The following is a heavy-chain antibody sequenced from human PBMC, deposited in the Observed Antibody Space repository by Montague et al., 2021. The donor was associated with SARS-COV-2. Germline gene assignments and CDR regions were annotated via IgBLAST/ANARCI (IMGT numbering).Heavy chain of an antibody. Sequence: SETLSLTCTVSGDSISDYYWSWIWQPPGMGLEWIGYIFRSGATNYNPPLKSRVIISLDTSKSQFSLRLSPVTAADTAIYYYARTSRGSRYFYGVDVWGQGTTVTVSS. CDR3: ARTSRGSRYFYGVDV. CDR1: GDSISDYY. D-gene: IGHD3-10*01. CDR2: IFRSGAT. J-gene: IGHJ6*02. V-gene: IGHV4-59*01.